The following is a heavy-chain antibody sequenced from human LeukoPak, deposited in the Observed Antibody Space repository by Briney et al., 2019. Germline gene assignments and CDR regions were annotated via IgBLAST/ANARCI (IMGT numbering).Heavy chain of an antibody. CDR3: ARYDSGSYAPIFDP. Sequence: SETLSLTCTVSGGSITSGDYYWSWIRQPPGKGLEWIGYIYYSGSTYYNPSLKSRVTISLDTSKNQFSLKLSSVTAADTAVYYCARYDSGSYAPIFDPWGQGTLVTVSS. D-gene: IGHD1-26*01. J-gene: IGHJ5*02. V-gene: IGHV4-30-4*02. CDR1: GGSITSGDYY. CDR2: IYYSGST.